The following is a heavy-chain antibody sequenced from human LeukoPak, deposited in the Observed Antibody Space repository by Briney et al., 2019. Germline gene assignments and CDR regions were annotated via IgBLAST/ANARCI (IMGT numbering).Heavy chain of an antibody. V-gene: IGHV1-18*01. J-gene: IGHJ4*02. CDR1: GYTFTSYG. D-gene: IGHD3-22*01. Sequence: ASVKVSCKASGYTFTSYGISWVRQAPGQGLEWMGWISAYNGNTNYAQKFQGRVTITADESTSTAYMELSSLRSEDAAVYYCARRYYYDSSGYYFDYWGQGTLVTVSS. CDR2: ISAYNGNT. CDR3: ARRYYYDSSGYYFDY.